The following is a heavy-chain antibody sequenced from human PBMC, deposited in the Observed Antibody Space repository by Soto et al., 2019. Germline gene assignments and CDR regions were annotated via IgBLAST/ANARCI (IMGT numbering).Heavy chain of an antibody. CDR2: VISASGSV. Sequence: QVQVVQSGAEVKKPGSSVKVSCKASGRIFSSFPTSWVRQVPGQGLEWMGGVISASGSVTYAPQFQGRVTITAVTTAGIGYLELTSLTSADTAIYYCAKVGSRDAYNSVLDQWGPGTKVNVSS. J-gene: IGHJ6*02. CDR3: AKVGSRDAYNSVLDQ. CDR1: GRIFSSFP. V-gene: IGHV1-69*06. D-gene: IGHD1-1*01.